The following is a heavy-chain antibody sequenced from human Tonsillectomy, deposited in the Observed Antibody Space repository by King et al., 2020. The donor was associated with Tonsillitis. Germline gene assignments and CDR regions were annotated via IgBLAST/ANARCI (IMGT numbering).Heavy chain of an antibody. CDR3: ARGKPITIFGVVIIAYYYMDV. CDR2: INHSGST. V-gene: IGHV4-34*01. D-gene: IGHD3-3*01. J-gene: IGHJ6*03. Sequence: VQLQQWGAGLLKPSETLSLTCAVYGGSFSGYYWSWIRQPPGKGLEWIGEINHSGSTNYNPSLKSRVTISVDTSKNQFSLKLSSVTAAETAVYYCARGKPITIFGVVIIAYYYMDVWGKGTTVTVSS. CDR1: GGSFSGYY.